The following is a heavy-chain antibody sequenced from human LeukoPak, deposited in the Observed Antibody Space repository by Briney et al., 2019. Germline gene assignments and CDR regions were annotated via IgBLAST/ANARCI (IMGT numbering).Heavy chain of an antibody. D-gene: IGHD5-12*01. CDR2: ISSSSSYI. J-gene: IGHJ6*04. CDR3: ARDLVATVVDV. CDR1: GFTFSSYS. V-gene: IGHV3-21*01. Sequence: GGSLRLSCAASGFTFSSYSMNWVRQAPGKGLEWVSSISSSSSYIYYADSVKGRFTIPRDNAKNSLYLQMNSLRAEDTAVYYCARDLVATVVDVWGKGTTVTVSS.